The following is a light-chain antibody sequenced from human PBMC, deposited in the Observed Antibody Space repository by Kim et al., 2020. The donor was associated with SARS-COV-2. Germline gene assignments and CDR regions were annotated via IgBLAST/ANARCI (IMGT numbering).Light chain of an antibody. CDR2: EVT. V-gene: IGLV2-8*01. J-gene: IGLJ3*02. Sequence: GQSGTISCTGTSSNVGRYNYVSWYQQYPGKAPKVLIYEVTQRPSGVPDRFSGSKSGNTASLTVSGLQAEDEADYYCSSYSGSNNWVFGGGTQLTVL. CDR1: SSNVGRYNY. CDR3: SSYSGSNNWV.